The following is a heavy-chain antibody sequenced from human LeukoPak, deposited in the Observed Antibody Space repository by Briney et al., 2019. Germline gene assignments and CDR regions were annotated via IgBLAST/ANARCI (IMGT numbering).Heavy chain of an antibody. D-gene: IGHD1/OR15-1a*01. Sequence: ASVKVSCKASDYTLTSYGITWVRQAPGQGLEWMGWISTYNGNTNYAQKFQGRVTMTTDTSTSTAYMDLRTLRSDDTAVYYCARDRRLEQVHAFDVWGQGTMVTVSS. CDR1: DYTLTSYG. CDR3: ARDRRLEQVHAFDV. CDR2: ISTYNGNT. J-gene: IGHJ3*01. V-gene: IGHV1-18*01.